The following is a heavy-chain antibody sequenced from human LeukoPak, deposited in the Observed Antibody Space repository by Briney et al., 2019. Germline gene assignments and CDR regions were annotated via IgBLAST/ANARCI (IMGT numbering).Heavy chain of an antibody. J-gene: IGHJ6*02. V-gene: IGHV3-7*01. CDR1: GFTISSYW. D-gene: IGHD3-3*01. Sequence: GGSLRLSCAASGFTISSYWMSWVRQAPGKGLEWVANIKEDGSEKYHVDSVKGRSTISRDNAKNSLYLQMNSLRAEDTAVYYCARGGGILRCLEWLSSRGMDVWGQGTTVTVSS. CDR3: ARGGGILRCLEWLSSRGMDV. CDR2: IKEDGSEK.